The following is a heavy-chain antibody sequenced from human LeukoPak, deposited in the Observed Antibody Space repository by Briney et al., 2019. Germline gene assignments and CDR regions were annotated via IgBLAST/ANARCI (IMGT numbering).Heavy chain of an antibody. D-gene: IGHD2-2*01. V-gene: IGHV1-18*01. J-gene: IGHJ6*03. CDR3: ARDWVVPAANIDYYYYYMDV. CDR1: GYTFTSNG. Sequence: ASVKVSCKASGYTFTSNGITWVRQAPGQGLEWMGWTNAYNGKTNYAQKLQGRVTMTTDTSTSTAYMELRSLRSDDTAVYYCARDWVVPAANIDYYYYYMDVWGKGTTVTISS. CDR2: TNAYNGKT.